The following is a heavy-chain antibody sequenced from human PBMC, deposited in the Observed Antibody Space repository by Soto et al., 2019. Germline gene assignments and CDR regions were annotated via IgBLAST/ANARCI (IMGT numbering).Heavy chain of an antibody. CDR2: IIPIFGTA. Sequence: GASLKVSCKASGGTFSSYTISWVRQAPGQGLEWMGGIIPIFGTANYAQKFQGRVTITADESTSTAYMELSSLRSEDTAVYYCARVPTVTTWALDYWGQGTLVTVSS. J-gene: IGHJ4*02. D-gene: IGHD4-17*01. CDR3: ARVPTVTTWALDY. V-gene: IGHV1-69*13. CDR1: GGTFSSYT.